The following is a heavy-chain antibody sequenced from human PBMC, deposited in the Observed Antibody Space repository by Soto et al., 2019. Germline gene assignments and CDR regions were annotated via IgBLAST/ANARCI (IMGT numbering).Heavy chain of an antibody. CDR3: ARDEYNDSSD. J-gene: IGHJ4*02. D-gene: IGHD1-1*01. V-gene: IGHV4-4*02. CDR2: IFHDGST. Sequence: WVRQPPGKGLEWIGEIFHDGSTNYNPSLKSRVTMSVDKSKNYFSLELTSVTAADTALYYCARDEYNDSSDWGQGTLVTVSS.